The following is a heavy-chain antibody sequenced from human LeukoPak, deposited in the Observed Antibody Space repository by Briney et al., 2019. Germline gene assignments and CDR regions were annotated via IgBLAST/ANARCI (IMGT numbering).Heavy chain of an antibody. CDR1: GFSFTSYW. CDR2: IFPRDSNT. D-gene: IGHD2-2*01. Sequence: GESLQISCQASGFSFTSYWIGWVRQMPGKGLEWMGIIFPRDSNTRYSPSFQGQVTISADKSISTAYLQWSSLKASDTAMYCCAVPSPSPTSSDYWGQGTLVTVSS. J-gene: IGHJ4*02. CDR3: AVPSPSPTSSDY. V-gene: IGHV5-51*01.